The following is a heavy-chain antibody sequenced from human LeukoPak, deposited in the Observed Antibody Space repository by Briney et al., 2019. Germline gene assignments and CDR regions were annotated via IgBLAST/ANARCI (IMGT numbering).Heavy chain of an antibody. V-gene: IGHV4-39*02. CDR2: ISYSGNT. CDR3: ARLTSGAFYFDY. CDR1: GYSIDSDTYY. J-gene: IGHJ4*02. Sequence: NLSETLSLTCGVSGYSIDSDTYYWAWIRQPPGKGLEWIASISYSGNTYYNPSLQSRVTISVDTSKIHFPLRLTSVTAADTAVYYCARLTSGAFYFDYWGQGVLVTVSS. D-gene: IGHD3-10*01.